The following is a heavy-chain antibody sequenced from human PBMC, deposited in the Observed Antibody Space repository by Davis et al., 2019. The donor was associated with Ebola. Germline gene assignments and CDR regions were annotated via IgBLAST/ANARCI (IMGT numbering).Heavy chain of an antibody. Sequence: GESLKISCKGSGYSFTSYWINWVRQMPGKGLEWMGRIDPSDSYTNYSPSFQGHVTISVDKSSSTAYLHLSTLKASDTAMYYCATQKYYYYGMDVWGQGTTVTVSS. CDR3: ATQKYYYYGMDV. J-gene: IGHJ6*02. V-gene: IGHV5-10-1*01. CDR2: IDPSDSYT. CDR1: GYSFTSYW.